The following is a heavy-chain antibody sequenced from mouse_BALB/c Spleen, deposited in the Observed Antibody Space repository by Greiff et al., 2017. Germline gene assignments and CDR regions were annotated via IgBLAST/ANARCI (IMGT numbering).Heavy chain of an antibody. CDR3: TRSGDGAY. D-gene: IGHD3-1*01. J-gene: IGHJ3*01. CDR1: GYTFTSYW. V-gene: IGHV1S22*01. Sequence: LQQPGSELVRPGASVKLSCKASGYTFTSYWTHWVKQRPGQGLEWIGNIYPGSGSTNYDEKFKSKATLTVDTSSSTAYMQLSSLTSEDSAVYYCTRSGDGAYWGQGTLVTVSA. CDR2: IYPGSGST.